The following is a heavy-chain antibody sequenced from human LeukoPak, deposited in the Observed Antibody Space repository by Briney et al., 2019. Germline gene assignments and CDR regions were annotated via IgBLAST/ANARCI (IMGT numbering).Heavy chain of an antibody. V-gene: IGHV4-59*12. Sequence: SETLSLTCTVSGGSISSYYWSWIRQPAGKGLEWIGYIYHSGSTYYNPSLKSRVTISVDRSKNQFSLKLSSVTAADTAVYYCARGGVEQLVAGPYNWFDPWGQGTLVTVSS. J-gene: IGHJ5*02. CDR2: IYHSGST. CDR3: ARGGVEQLVAGPYNWFDP. CDR1: GGSISSYY. D-gene: IGHD6-13*01.